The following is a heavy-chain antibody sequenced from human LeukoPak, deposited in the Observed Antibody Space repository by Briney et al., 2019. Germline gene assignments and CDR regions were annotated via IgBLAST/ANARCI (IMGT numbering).Heavy chain of an antibody. Sequence: PGGGLRLSRAASGVTFRRYGMHWGRQAPGKGRGGVALISSDGNDKLYGDSVKGRFTISRDDSKSTLYLQMNSLRAEDTAVYYCTTKVIRGNSGDDYDDWGQGTLVTVSS. J-gene: IGHJ4*02. V-gene: IGHV3-30*03. CDR2: ISSDGNDK. D-gene: IGHD5-12*01. CDR3: TTKVIRGNSGDDYDD. CDR1: GVTFRRYG.